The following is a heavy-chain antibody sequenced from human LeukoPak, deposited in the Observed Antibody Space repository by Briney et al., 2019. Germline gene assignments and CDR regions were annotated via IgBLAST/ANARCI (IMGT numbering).Heavy chain of an antibody. D-gene: IGHD5-24*01. J-gene: IGHJ3*02. CDR2: IIPIFGTA. CDR1: GGTFSSYG. Sequence: SVKVSCKASGGTFSSYGISWARQAPGHGLEWMGRIIPIFGTANYAQKFQGRVTITTDESTSTAYMALSSLRSEDTAVYYCARSRRDGYNLHAFDIWGQGTMVTVSS. V-gene: IGHV1-69*05. CDR3: ARSRRDGYNLHAFDI.